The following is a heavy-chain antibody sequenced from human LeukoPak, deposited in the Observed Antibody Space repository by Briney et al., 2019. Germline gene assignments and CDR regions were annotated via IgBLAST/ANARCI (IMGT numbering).Heavy chain of an antibody. V-gene: IGHV4-34*01. J-gene: IGHJ4*02. Sequence: SETLSLTCAVYGGSFSGYYWSWIRQPPGKGLEWIGEINHSGSTNYNPSLKSRVTISVDTSKNQFSLKLSSVTAADTAVYYCARDDYSSSDYFDYWGQGTLVTVSS. CDR1: GGSFSGYY. CDR2: INHSGST. CDR3: ARDDYSSSDYFDY. D-gene: IGHD4-11*01.